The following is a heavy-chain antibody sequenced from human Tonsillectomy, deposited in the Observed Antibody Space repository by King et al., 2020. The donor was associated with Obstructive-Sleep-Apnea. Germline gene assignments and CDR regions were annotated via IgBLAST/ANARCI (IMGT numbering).Heavy chain of an antibody. Sequence: QLQESGPGLVKPSETLSLTCTVSGGSISSSSYYWGWIRQPPGKGLEWIGSIYYSGSTYYNPSLKSRVTISVDTSKNQFSLKLSSVTAADTAVYYCARRYCGGDCYSESENMFDYWGQGTLVTVSS. J-gene: IGHJ4*02. V-gene: IGHV4-39*07. CDR3: ARRYCGGDCYSESENMFDY. CDR1: GGSISSSSYY. CDR2: IYYSGST. D-gene: IGHD2-21*02.